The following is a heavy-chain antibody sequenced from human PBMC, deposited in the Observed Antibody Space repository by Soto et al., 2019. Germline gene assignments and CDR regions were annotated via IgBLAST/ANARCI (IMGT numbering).Heavy chain of an antibody. Sequence: PGVSLRLSCAGSGFTFSSYSMKWVRQSPGKEREWVSSSSSSSSYIYYADSVKGRFTISRDNAKNSLYLQMNSLRAEDTAVYYCARYSSSSFLDYWGQGTLVTVSS. J-gene: IGHJ4*02. CDR1: GFTFSSYS. V-gene: IGHV3-21*01. D-gene: IGHD6-6*01. CDR2: SSSSSSYI. CDR3: ARYSSSSFLDY.